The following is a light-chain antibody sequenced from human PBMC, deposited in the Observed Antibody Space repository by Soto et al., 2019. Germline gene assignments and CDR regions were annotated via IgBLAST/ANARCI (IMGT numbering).Light chain of an antibody. CDR3: NSYTSKSTGV. CDR1: SSDVGDYNY. J-gene: IGLJ1*01. Sequence: QSVLTQPASVSGSPGQSITISCTGTSSDVGDYNYVSWYQQHPGKAPQLIIYEVSNRPSGVSNRFSGSKSGNTASLTISGLQAEDEADYYCNSYTSKSTGVFGTGTKLTVL. CDR2: EVS. V-gene: IGLV2-14*01.